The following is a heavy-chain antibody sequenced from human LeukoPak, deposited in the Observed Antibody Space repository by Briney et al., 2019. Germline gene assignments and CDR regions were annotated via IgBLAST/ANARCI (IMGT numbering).Heavy chain of an antibody. V-gene: IGHV4-59*13. J-gene: IGHJ4*02. CDR1: GGSMSGYY. D-gene: IGHD1-26*01. CDR3: ARSFSSGSYRNYFDY. Sequence: PSETLSLTCSVSGGSMSGYYWSWIRQPPGKGLEWIGYIFYSGDTNYNPSLKSRVTISVDTSKSHFSLKLNSVTTADTAMYYCARSFSSGSYRNYFDYWGQGTLVTVSS. CDR2: IFYSGDT.